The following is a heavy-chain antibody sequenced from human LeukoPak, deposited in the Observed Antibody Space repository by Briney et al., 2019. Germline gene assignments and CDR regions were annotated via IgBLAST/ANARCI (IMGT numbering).Heavy chain of an antibody. CDR1: GYTFTSYG. D-gene: IGHD3-22*01. J-gene: IGHJ4*02. CDR3: ARDRYYDSSGYYGY. CDR2: TSAYNGNT. V-gene: IGHV1-18*01. Sequence: GASVKVSCKASGYTFTSYGISWVRQAPGQGLEWMGWTSAYNGNTNYAQKLQGRVTMTTDTSTSTAYMELRSLRSDDTAVYYCARDRYYDSSGYYGYWGQGTLVTVSS.